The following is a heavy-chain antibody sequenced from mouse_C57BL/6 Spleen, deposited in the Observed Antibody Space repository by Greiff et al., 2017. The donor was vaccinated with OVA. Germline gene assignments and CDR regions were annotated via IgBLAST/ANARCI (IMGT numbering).Heavy chain of an antibody. CDR2: IHPNSGST. D-gene: IGHD1-1*01. V-gene: IGHV1-64*01. CDR3: ARGYGSSHYFDY. Sequence: VQLQQPGAELVKPGASVKLSCKASGYTFTSYWMHWVKQRPGQGLAWIGMIHPNSGSTNYNEKFKSKATLTVDKSSSTAYMQLSSLTSEDSAVYYCARGYGSSHYFDYWGQGTTLTVSS. J-gene: IGHJ2*01. CDR1: GYTFTSYW.